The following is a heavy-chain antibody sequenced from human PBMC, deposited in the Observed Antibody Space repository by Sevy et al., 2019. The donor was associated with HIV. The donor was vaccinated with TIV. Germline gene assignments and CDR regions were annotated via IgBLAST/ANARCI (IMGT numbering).Heavy chain of an antibody. CDR2: ISGGGATI. CDR3: ARDPFHFLRGCF. J-gene: IGHJ4*02. CDR1: GLALSDYY. Sequence: GGSLRLSCAASGLALSDYYMAWIRQAPGKGLEWVSYISGGGATIYYADSVKGRFTISRDNAKATLHLQMNSLRVDDRAVYFCARDPFHFLRGCFWGQGTQVTVSS. D-gene: IGHD3-10*01. V-gene: IGHV3-11*01.